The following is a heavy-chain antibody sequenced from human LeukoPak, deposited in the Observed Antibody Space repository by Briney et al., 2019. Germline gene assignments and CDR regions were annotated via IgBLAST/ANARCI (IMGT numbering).Heavy chain of an antibody. CDR1: GFTFSSYA. CDR2: ITTSGETT. V-gene: IGHV3-23*01. CDR3: AERYYFDY. Sequence: PGGSLRLSCAASGFTFSSYAFNWVRQAPGKGLEWVSGITTSGETTYYADSVKGRFTISRDDSKNTLYLQMSSLRAEDTAVYYCAERYYFDYWGQGTLVTVSS. J-gene: IGHJ4*02.